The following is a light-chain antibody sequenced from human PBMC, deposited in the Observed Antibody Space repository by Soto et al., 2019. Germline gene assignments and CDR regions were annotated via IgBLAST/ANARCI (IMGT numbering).Light chain of an antibody. J-gene: IGLJ2*01. CDR1: SSDVGGYNY. CDR2: EVN. V-gene: IGLV2-14*01. CDR3: SSYTSRTTLVV. Sequence: QSALTQPASVSGSPGQSITISCTGTSSDVGGYNYVSWYQHHPGKAPKLMIYEVNNRPSGVSNRFSGSKSGNTASLTISGLQAEDEADYYCSSYTSRTTLVVFGGGTKVTVL.